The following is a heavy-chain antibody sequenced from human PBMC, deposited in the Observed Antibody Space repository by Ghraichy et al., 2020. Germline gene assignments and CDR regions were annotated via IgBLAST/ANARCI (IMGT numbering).Heavy chain of an antibody. J-gene: IGHJ3*01. CDR1: GFSFRSYW. CDR3: GRGGPNNSNYAVDL. V-gene: IGHV3-7*03. CDR2: IKIDETEK. Sequence: GGSLRLSCAASGFSFRSYWMTWVRQAPGKGLEWVANIKIDETEKYYVGSVKGRFTISRDNAKNSLYLQMNSLRADDTALYYCGRGGPNNSNYAVDLWGQGTMVIVSS. D-gene: IGHD4-11*01.